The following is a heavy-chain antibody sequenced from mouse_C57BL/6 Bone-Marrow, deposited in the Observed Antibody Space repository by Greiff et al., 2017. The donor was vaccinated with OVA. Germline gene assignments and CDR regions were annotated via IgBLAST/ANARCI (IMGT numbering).Heavy chain of an antibody. J-gene: IGHJ3*01. D-gene: IGHD1-1*01. CDR2: ISSGSSTI. CDR3: ASAVYYNGSEGVAY. V-gene: IGHV5-17*01. CDR1: GFTFSDYG. Sequence: EVQLVESGGGLVKPGGSLKLSCAASGFTFSDYGMHWVSQAPEKGLEWVAYISSGSSTIYYADTVKGRFTISRENAKNTLFLQMPSLRSEDTALYYCASAVYYNGSEGVAYWGQGTLVTVSA.